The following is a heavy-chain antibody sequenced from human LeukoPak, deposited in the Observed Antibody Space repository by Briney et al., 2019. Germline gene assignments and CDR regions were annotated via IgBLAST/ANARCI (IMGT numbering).Heavy chain of an antibody. D-gene: IGHD3-10*01. CDR1: GYTFTGYY. CDR2: INPNSGGT. Sequence: ASVKVSCKASGYTFTGYYMHWVRQAPGQGLEWMGWINPNSGGTNYAQKFQGWVTMTRDTSISTAYMELSRLRSDDTAVYYCARAVGTMVRGVIRGNWFDPWGQGTLVTVSS. CDR3: ARAVGTMVRGVIRGNWFDP. V-gene: IGHV1-2*04. J-gene: IGHJ5*02.